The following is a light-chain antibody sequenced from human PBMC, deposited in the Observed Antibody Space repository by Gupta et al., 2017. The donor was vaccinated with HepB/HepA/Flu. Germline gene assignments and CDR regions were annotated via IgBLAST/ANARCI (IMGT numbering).Light chain of an antibody. CDR1: SSDVGSYNL. CDR3: CSYAGSSTYV. Sequence: QSPLTQPASVSGSPGPSITISCTGTSSDVGSYNLVSWYQQHPGKAPNLMIYEVSKGPSGVSNRFSGSKSGNTASPTISGLQAEDEADYYCCSYAGSSTYVFGTGTKVTVL. J-gene: IGLJ1*01. V-gene: IGLV2-23*02. CDR2: EVS.